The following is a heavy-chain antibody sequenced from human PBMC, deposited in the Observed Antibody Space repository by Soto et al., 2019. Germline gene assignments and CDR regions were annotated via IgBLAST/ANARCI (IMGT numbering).Heavy chain of an antibody. CDR3: ARDRVLRALYYYGMDV. V-gene: IGHV3-30-3*01. CDR1: GFTFSSYA. Sequence: GSLRLSCAASGFTFSSYAMHWVRQAPGKGLEWVAVISYDGSNKYYADSVKGRFTISRDNSKNTLYLQMNSLRAEDTAVYYCARDRVLRALYYYGMDVWGQGTTVTVSS. CDR2: ISYDGSNK. J-gene: IGHJ6*02. D-gene: IGHD6-13*01.